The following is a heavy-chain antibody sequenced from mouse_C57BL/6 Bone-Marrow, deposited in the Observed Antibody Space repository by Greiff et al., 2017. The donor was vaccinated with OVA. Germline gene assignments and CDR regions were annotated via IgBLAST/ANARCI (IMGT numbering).Heavy chain of an antibody. V-gene: IGHV1-15*01. CDR2: IDPDTGGT. CDR3: TDSPPFAY. D-gene: IGHD2-12*01. J-gene: IGHJ3*01. Sequence: QVQLQQSGAELVRPGASVTLSCKASGYTFTDYEMHWVKQTPVHGLEWIGAIDPDTGGTAYNQKFKGKAILTADKSSSTAYMELRSLTSEDSAVYYCTDSPPFAYWGQGTLVTVSA. CDR1: GYTFTDYE.